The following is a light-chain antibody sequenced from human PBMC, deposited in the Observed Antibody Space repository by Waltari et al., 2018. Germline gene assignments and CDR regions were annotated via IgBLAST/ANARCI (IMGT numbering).Light chain of an antibody. CDR3: QQGKKHPYS. CDR1: EDIRNY. CDR2: YAS. V-gene: IGKV6-21*02. Sequence: DIVMAQSPAFVSVTPGEKVTITCQASEDIRNYLHWYQQKPDQAPKLLIQYASQSISGVPSRFSGSGSGTDFTFDISSLEVEDAATYYCQQGKKHPYSFGQGTKVEIK. J-gene: IGKJ2*03.